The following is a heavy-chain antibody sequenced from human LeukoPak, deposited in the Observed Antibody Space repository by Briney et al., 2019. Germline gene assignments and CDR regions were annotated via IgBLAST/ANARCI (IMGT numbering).Heavy chain of an antibody. V-gene: IGHV4-59*01. CDR1: GGSISSYY. CDR3: ARGGWSYYYYMDV. Sequence: PSETLSLTCTVSGGSISSYYWTWIRQPPGKGLEWIGYIYYSGSTNYNPSLKSRVTISVDTSKNQFSLKLGSVTAADTAVYYCARGGWSYYYYMDVWGKGTTVTVSS. CDR2: IYYSGST. J-gene: IGHJ6*03. D-gene: IGHD2-15*01.